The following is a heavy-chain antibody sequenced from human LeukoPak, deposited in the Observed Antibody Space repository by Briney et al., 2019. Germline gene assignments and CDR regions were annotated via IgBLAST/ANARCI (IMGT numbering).Heavy chain of an antibody. CDR3: ARRSHYSGWYV. J-gene: IGHJ1*01. V-gene: IGHV4-34*01. D-gene: IGHD6-19*01. CDR1: GGSFSGY. CDR2: INHTGST. Sequence: SETLSLTCAVHGGSFSGYWSWIRQPPGKGLEWIGEINHTGSTNYNPSLKSRVTISVDTSKNQFSLKLSFVTAADTAVYFCARRSHYSGWYVWGQGTLVTVSS.